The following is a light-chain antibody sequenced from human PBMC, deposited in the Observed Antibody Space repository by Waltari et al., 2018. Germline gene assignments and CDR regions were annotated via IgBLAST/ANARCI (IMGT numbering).Light chain of an antibody. CDR3: QHYESLPVT. CDR2: HAS. Sequence: EIVLTQSPGTLSLSPGERATLSCRASQSISKYLAWYQQKPGQAPRLLLYHASSRAAVIPDRFSGSGSGTDFSLTISRLEPEDFAVYYCQHYESLPVTFGQGTKVEIK. J-gene: IGKJ1*01. V-gene: IGKV3-20*01. CDR1: QSISKY.